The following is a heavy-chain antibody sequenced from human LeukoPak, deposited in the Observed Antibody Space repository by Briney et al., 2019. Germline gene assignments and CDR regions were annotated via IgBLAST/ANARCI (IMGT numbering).Heavy chain of an antibody. CDR3: ARDPGTSVTSFDWFWGDPCYFDY. V-gene: IGHV1-18*01. CDR1: GYTFTSYG. D-gene: IGHD3-9*01. CDR2: ISAYNGNT. Sequence: ASVKVSCKASGYTFTSYGISWVRQAAGQGLEWMGWISAYNGNTNYAQKLQGRVTMTTDTSTSTAYMELRSLRSDDTAVYYCARDPGTSVTSFDWFWGDPCYFDYWGQGTLVTVSS. J-gene: IGHJ4*02.